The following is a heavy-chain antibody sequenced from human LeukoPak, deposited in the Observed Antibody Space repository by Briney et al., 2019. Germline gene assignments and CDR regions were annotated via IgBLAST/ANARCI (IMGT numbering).Heavy chain of an antibody. CDR3: AKEDYYDSSGYYPLGY. V-gene: IGHV3-23*01. CDR2: ISDSGGST. D-gene: IGHD3-22*01. Sequence: GGSLSLSCAASGFTFSSHAMSWVRQSPEKGLEWVSAISDSGGSTYYADSVKGRFTISRDNSKNTLYLQMNSLRAEDTAVYYCAKEDYYDSSGYYPLGYWGQGTLVTVSS. CDR1: GFTFSSHA. J-gene: IGHJ4*02.